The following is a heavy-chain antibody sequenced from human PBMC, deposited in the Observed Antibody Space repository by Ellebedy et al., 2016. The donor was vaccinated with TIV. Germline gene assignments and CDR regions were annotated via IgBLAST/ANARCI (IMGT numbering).Heavy chain of an antibody. CDR1: GGSLSGYY. V-gene: IGHV4-34*01. D-gene: IGHD2-21*02. CDR2: INHSGST. Sequence: SETLSLTCAVYGGSLSGYYWSWIRQPPGKGLEWIGEINHSGSTNYNSSLKSRVTISLDTSKNRFSLKLSSVTAADTAVYYCSRGVTDQNWGQGILVTVSS. J-gene: IGHJ4*02. CDR3: SRGVTDQN.